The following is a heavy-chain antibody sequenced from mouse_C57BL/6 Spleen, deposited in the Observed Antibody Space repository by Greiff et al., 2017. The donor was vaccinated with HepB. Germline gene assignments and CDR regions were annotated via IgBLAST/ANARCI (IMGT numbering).Heavy chain of an antibody. CDR3: TIDGYYSAWFAY. Sequence: QVQLQQSGAELVRPGASVTLSCKASGYTFTDYEMHWVKQTPVHGLEWIGAIDPETGGTAYNQKFKGKAILTADKSSSTAYMELRSLTSEDSAVYYCTIDGYYSAWFAYWGQGTLVTVSA. D-gene: IGHD2-3*01. V-gene: IGHV1-15*01. CDR1: GYTFTDYE. J-gene: IGHJ3*01. CDR2: IDPETGGT.